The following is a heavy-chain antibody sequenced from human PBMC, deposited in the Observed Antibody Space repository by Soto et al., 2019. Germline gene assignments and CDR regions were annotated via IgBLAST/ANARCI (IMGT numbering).Heavy chain of an antibody. D-gene: IGHD3-22*01. Sequence: ASVKFSCKATGCTFPRYGISWERQAPGQGLEWMGWISAYSGNTNYAQKLQGRVTMTTDTYTSTAYLELRRLRSDDTAVSYCARDLDSSGYYSHMDYWGQGTLV. V-gene: IGHV1-18*01. J-gene: IGHJ4*02. CDR2: ISAYSGNT. CDR1: GCTFPRYG. CDR3: ARDLDSSGYYSHMDY.